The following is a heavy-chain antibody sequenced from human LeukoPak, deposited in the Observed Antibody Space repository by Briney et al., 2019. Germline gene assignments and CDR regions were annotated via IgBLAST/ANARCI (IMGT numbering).Heavy chain of an antibody. CDR2: IYYSGST. CDR3: ARGESSGSNWFDP. D-gene: IGHD3-22*01. J-gene: IGHJ5*02. V-gene: IGHV4-4*07. Sequence: SETLSLTCTVSGGSISSYYWSWIRQPAGKGLEWIGRIYYSGSTNYNPSLRSRVTISVDTSKNQFSLKLSSVTAADTAVYYRARGESSGSNWFDPWGQGTLVTVSS. CDR1: GGSISSYY.